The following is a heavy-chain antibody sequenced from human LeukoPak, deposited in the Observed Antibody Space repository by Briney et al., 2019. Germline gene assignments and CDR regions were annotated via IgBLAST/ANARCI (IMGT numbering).Heavy chain of an antibody. CDR2: ISSSSATI. V-gene: IGHV3-48*01. CDR1: GFTFSSYS. CDR3: TRDGGTWNGPNSDY. Sequence: GGSLRLSCAASGFTFSSYSMNWVRQAPGRGLEWLSYISSSSATIYYADSLKGRFTISRDNAKNSLYLQMNGLRAEDTAVYYCTRDGGTWNGPNSDYWGQGNLVTVSS. D-gene: IGHD1-1*01. J-gene: IGHJ4*02.